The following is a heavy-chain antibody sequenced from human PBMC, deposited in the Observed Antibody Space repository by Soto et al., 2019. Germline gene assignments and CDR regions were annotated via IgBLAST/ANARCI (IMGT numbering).Heavy chain of an antibody. V-gene: IGHV4-59*08. J-gene: IGHJ6*03. CDR3: ARQWSYYYYYMDV. CDR2: IYYTGST. Sequence: SETLSLTCTVSGGSMSRYYWSWIRQPPGKGLECVGYIYYTGSTNYNPSLKSRVTISVDTSKNQFSLKLSSVTAADTAVYYCARQWSYYYYYMDVWGKGTTVTVSS. CDR1: GGSMSRYY. D-gene: IGHD2-15*01.